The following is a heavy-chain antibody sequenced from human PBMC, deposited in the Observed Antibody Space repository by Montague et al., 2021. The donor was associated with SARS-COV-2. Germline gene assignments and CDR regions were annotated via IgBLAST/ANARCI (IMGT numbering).Heavy chain of an antibody. J-gene: IGHJ2*01. D-gene: IGHD3-16*01. Sequence: SETLSLTCSVSGGSISGYYWSWIRQPPGKGQEWIGYIYHSGNTKYNPSLKSRVSISVDTSKNQFSLRLSSVTAADTAVYYCAREYRIELWQTNWYFGLWGRGTLVTVSS. V-gene: IGHV4-59*01. CDR1: GGSISGYY. CDR3: AREYRIELWQTNWYFGL. CDR2: IYHSGNT.